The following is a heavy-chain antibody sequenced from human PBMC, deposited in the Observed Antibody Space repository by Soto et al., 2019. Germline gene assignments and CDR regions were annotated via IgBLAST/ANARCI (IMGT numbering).Heavy chain of an antibody. CDR1: GFTFSSYA. CDR3: AKEEWLAPET. Sequence: EVQLLESGGGLVQPGGSLRLSCAASGFTFSSYAMSWVRQAPGKGLDWVSAISGSGGSTYYADSVKGRFTISRDNSKNPLYLQMNSLRAEDKAGYYCAKEEWLAPETWGQGTLVTVSS. V-gene: IGHV3-23*01. J-gene: IGHJ4*02. CDR2: ISGSGGST. D-gene: IGHD6-19*01.